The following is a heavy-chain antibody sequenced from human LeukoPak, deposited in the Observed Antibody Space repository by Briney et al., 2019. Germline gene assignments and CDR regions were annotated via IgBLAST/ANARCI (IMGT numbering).Heavy chain of an antibody. V-gene: IGHV3-30*02. CDR2: IQYDGSNK. D-gene: IGHD2-21*02. J-gene: IGHJ4*02. CDR3: ARGSNIVVVTAILNY. CDR1: GFTFSSYG. Sequence: GGSLRLSCAASGFTFSSYGMHWVRQAPGKGLEWVAFIQYDGSNKYYADSVKGRFTISRDNSKNTLYLQMNSLRAEDTAVYYCARGSNIVVVTAILNYWGQGTLVTVSS.